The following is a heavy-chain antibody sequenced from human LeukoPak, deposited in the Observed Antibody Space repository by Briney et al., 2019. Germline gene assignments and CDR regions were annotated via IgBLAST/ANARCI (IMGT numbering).Heavy chain of an antibody. CDR1: GGSISSSSYY. CDR2: IYYSGST. Sequence: PSETLSLTCTISGGSISSSSYYWGWIRQPPGKGLEWIGSIYYSGSTYYNPSLKSRVTISVDTSKNQFSLKLSSVTAADTAVYYCARDERGAYDSSGYYRFWGQGTLVTVSS. D-gene: IGHD3-22*01. J-gene: IGHJ4*02. CDR3: ARDERGAYDSSGYYRF. V-gene: IGHV4-39*02.